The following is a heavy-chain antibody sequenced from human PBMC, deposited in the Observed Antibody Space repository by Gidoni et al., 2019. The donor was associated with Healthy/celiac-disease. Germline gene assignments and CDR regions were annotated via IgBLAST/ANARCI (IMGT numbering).Heavy chain of an antibody. CDR1: GGSVSSGSYY. J-gene: IGHJ6*02. CDR2: IYYSGST. V-gene: IGHV4-61*01. CDR3: ARGSTDDYSNYGMDV. D-gene: IGHD4-4*01. Sequence: QVQLQESGPGLVKPSATLSLPCPVSGGSVSSGSYYWSWIRQPPGKGLEWIGYIYYSGSTNYNPSLKSRVTISVDTSKNQFSLKLSSVTAADTAVYYCARGSTDDYSNYGMDVWGQGTTVTVSS.